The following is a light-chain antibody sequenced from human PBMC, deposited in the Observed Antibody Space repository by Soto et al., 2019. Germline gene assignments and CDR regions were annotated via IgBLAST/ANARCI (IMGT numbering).Light chain of an antibody. CDR2: GAS. V-gene: IGKV3-15*01. CDR1: QSVSSY. CDR3: QQYHYWWA. Sequence: EIVLTQSPATLSLSPGERATLSCRASQSVSSYLAWYQQKPGQAPRLLIYGASTRASDIPARFSGTGSGAEFTLTISSLQSEDFAVYYCQQYHYWWAFGQGTKVDIK. J-gene: IGKJ1*01.